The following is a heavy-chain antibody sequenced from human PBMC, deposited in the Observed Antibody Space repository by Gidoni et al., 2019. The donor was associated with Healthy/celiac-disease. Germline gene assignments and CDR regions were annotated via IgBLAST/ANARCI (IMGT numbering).Heavy chain of an antibody. V-gene: IGHV1-3*01. J-gene: IGHJ5*02. D-gene: IGHD2-15*01. CDR2: INAGNGNT. Sequence: EWMGWINAGNGNTKYSQKFQGRVTITRDTSASTAYMELSSLRSEDTAVYYCAREFIVVVTIVKAGGWFDPWGQGTLVTVSS. CDR3: AREFIVVVTIVKAGGWFDP.